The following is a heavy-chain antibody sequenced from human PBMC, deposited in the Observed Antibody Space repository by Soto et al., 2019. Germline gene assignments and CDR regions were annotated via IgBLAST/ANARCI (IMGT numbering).Heavy chain of an antibody. CDR1: GYIFLDHY. D-gene: IGHD3-10*01. V-gene: IGHV1-2*02. CDR3: ARDLNNYSRTGSLNGFSDY. J-gene: IGHJ4*02. Sequence: ASVKVSCKASGYIFLDHYVHWVRQAPGQGLEWMGWLNPRNGDTKYAQKFQGRVTMTRDTYTSTHYMELSGLTSEDTAVYYCARDLNNYSRTGSLNGFSDYWGQGTVVTVSS. CDR2: LNPRNGDT.